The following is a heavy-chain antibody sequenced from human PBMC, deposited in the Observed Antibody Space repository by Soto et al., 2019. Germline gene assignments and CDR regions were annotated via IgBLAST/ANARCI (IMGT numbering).Heavy chain of an antibody. CDR3: ATGYGDSEAEYFQH. Sequence: SETLSLTCTVSGGSISSYYWSWIRQPPGKGLEWIGFIYYSGSTYYNPSLKSRVTISVDTSKNQFSLKLSSVTAADTAVYYCATGYGDSEAEYFQHWGQGTLVTVSS. D-gene: IGHD4-17*01. CDR2: IYYSGST. CDR1: GGSISSYY. J-gene: IGHJ1*01. V-gene: IGHV4-59*04.